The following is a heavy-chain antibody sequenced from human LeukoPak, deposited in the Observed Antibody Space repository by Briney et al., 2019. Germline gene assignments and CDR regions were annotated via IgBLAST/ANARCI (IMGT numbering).Heavy chain of an antibody. CDR2: ISYDGSNK. V-gene: IGHV3-30*18. D-gene: IGHD2-2*01. CDR3: AKGLLGYCSSTSCRIGSFDY. CDR1: GFTFSSYG. Sequence: GRSLRLSCAASGFTFSSYGMHWVRQAPGKGLEWVAVISYDGSNKYYADSVKGRFTISRENTKNTLYLQMNSLRAENTAVYYCAKGLLGYCSSTSCRIGSFDYGGQGTLVTVSS. J-gene: IGHJ4*02.